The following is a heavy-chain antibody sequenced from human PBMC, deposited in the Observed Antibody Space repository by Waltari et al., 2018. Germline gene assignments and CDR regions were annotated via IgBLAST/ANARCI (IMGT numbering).Heavy chain of an antibody. J-gene: IGHJ4*02. CDR3: ARRAWGSGWSY. CDR2: IYYNGST. CDR1: GGSISSSSNYY. V-gene: IGHV4-39*01. D-gene: IGHD6-19*01. Sequence: QLQLQESGPGLVKPSETLSLTCTVSGGSISSSSNYYWGWIRQPPGKGLEWIGGIYYNGSTYYNPSLKSRVTISVDTSKNQFSLKLRSVTAADTVVYYCARRAWGSGWSYWGQGTLVAVSS.